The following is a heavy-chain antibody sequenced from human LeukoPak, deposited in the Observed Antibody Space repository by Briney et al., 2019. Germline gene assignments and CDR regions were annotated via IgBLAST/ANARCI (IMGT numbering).Heavy chain of an antibody. D-gene: IGHD5-12*01. CDR1: GFTFSDYY. J-gene: IGHJ4*02. CDR3: ARNSGYDVESSGFFDY. CDR2: ISSSGSTI. Sequence: PGGSLRLSCAASGFTFSDYYMSWIRQAPGKGLEWASYISSSGSTIYYADSVKGRFTISRDNSKNTLYLQMNSLRAEDTAVYYCARNSGYDVESSGFFDYWGQGTLVTVSS. V-gene: IGHV3-11*04.